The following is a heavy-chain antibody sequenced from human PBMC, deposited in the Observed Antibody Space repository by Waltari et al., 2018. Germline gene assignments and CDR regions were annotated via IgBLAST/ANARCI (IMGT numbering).Heavy chain of an antibody. V-gene: IGHV1-69-2*01. D-gene: IGHD3-10*01. CDR3: ATQYYYGSGSYRSYFDY. CDR2: VVPEDCET. Sequence: EVQLVQSGAEVKKPGATVKISCKVSGYTFTDYYMHWVQQAPGKGLEWMGLVVPEDCETIYAEKFQGRVTITADTSTDTAYMALSRLRSEDTAVYYCATQYYYGSGSYRSYFDYWGQRTLVTVSS. J-gene: IGHJ4*02. CDR1: GYTFTDYY.